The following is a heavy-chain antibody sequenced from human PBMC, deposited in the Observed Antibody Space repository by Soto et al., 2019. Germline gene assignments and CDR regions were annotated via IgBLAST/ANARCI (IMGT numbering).Heavy chain of an antibody. CDR1: GYSFTSYW. J-gene: IGHJ4*02. V-gene: IGHV5-10-1*01. CDR3: ARHPIWSGYYPDY. Sequence: PGESLKISCKGSGYSFTSYWISWVRQMPGKGLEWMGRIDPSDSYTNYSPSFQGRVTISADKSISTAYLQWSSLKASDTAMYYCARHPIWSGYYPDYWGQGTLVTVSS. D-gene: IGHD3-3*01. CDR2: IDPSDSYT.